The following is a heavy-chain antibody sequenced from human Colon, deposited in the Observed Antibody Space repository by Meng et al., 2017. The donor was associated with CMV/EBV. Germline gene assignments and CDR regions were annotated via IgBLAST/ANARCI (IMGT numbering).Heavy chain of an antibody. V-gene: IGHV1-18*01. CDR2: ISAYNGNT. J-gene: IGHJ5*02. D-gene: IGHD3-22*01. Sequence: KALCYTFTSYGISWVRQAPGQGLEWMGWISAYNGNTNYAQKLQGRVTMTTDTSTSTAYMELRSLRSDDTAVYYCARAESSTGVWFDPWGQGTLVTVSS. CDR3: ARAESSTGVWFDP. CDR1: CYTFTSYG.